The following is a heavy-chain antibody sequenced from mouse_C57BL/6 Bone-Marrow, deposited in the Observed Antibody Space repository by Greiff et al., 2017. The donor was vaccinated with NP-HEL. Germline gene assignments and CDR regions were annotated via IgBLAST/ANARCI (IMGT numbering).Heavy chain of an antibody. CDR2: INPNNGGT. CDR1: GYTFTDYN. D-gene: IGHD2-3*01. V-gene: IGHV1-18*01. Sequence: EVQLQQSGPELVKPGASVKIPCKASGYTFTDYNMDWVKQSHGKSLEWIGDINPNNGGTIYNQKFKGKATLTVDKSSSTAYMELRSLTSEDTAVYYCARKGAIGWLLYYFDYWGQGTTLTVSS. J-gene: IGHJ2*01. CDR3: ARKGAIGWLLYYFDY.